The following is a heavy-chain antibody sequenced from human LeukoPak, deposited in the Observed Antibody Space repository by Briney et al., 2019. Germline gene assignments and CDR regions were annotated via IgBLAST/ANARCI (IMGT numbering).Heavy chain of an antibody. Sequence: GASVKVSCKASGGTFSSYAISWVRQAPGQGLEWMGGIIPIFGTANYAQKFQGRVTITADESTSTAYMELSSLRSEDTAVYYCARAYDHEYYFDYWGQGTLVTVSS. CDR2: IIPIFGTA. CDR1: GGTFSSYA. J-gene: IGHJ4*02. V-gene: IGHV1-69*13. D-gene: IGHD3-16*01. CDR3: ARAYDHEYYFDY.